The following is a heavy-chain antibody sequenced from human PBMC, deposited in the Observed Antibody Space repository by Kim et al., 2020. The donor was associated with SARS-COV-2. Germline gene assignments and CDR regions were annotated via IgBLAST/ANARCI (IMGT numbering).Heavy chain of an antibody. J-gene: IGHJ6*03. CDR2: IYYSGST. V-gene: IGHV4-59*01. CDR1: GGSISSYY. CDR3: ARGDRVATIFLYYYYMDV. Sequence: SETLSLTCTVSGGSISSYYWSWIRQPPGKGLEWIGYIYYSGSTNYNPSPKSRVTISVDTSKNQFSLKLSSVTAADTAVYYCARGDRVATIFLYYYYMDVWGKGTTVTVSS. D-gene: IGHD5-12*01.